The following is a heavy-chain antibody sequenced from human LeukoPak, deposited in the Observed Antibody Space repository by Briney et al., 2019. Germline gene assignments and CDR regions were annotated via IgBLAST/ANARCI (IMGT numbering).Heavy chain of an antibody. D-gene: IGHD6-13*01. CDR3: ARQGSWNYYYYGMDV. J-gene: IGHJ6*02. V-gene: IGHV4-39*01. CDR2: IYYSGST. CDR1: GGSISISSYY. Sequence: SETLSLTCTVSGGSISISSYYWGWIRQPPGKGLEWIGSIYYSGSTYYNPSLKSRVTISVDTSKNQFSLKLSSVTAADTAVYYCARQGSWNYYYYGMDVWGQGTTVTVSS.